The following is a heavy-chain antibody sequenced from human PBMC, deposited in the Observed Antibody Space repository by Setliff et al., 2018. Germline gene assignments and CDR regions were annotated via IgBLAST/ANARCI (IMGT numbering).Heavy chain of an antibody. D-gene: IGHD3-10*01. CDR1: GHTLTGYY. CDR2: INPNSGDT. CDR3: ATWLVAYFASGTFHF. Sequence: ASVKVSCKASGHTLTGYYMHWVRQAPGQGLEWMGWINPNSGDTKYAQNFQGRVTMTRDTSITTFYMELSRLKSDDSAVYYCATWLVAYFASGTFHFWGQGTLVTVSS. V-gene: IGHV1-2*02. J-gene: IGHJ4*02.